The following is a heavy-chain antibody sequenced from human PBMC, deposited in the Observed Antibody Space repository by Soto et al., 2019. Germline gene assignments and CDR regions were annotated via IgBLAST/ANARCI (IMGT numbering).Heavy chain of an antibody. Sequence: SETLSLTCTVSGGSISSSNYFWGWIRQPPGKGLEWIGSIYYGGSTYYNPSLKSRVTISVDTSKNQFSLKLSSVTAADTAVYYCARRQSSSWYGLWGQGTLVTVSS. CDR1: GGSISSSNYF. J-gene: IGHJ4*02. CDR3: ARRQSSSWYGL. V-gene: IGHV4-39*01. CDR2: IYYGGST. D-gene: IGHD6-13*01.